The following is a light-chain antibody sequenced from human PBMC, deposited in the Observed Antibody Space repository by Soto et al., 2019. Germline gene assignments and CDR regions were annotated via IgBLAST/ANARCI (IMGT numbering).Light chain of an antibody. Sequence: EIVLTQSPGTLSLSPGERATLSCRASQSVSSSYFAWYQQKPGQAPRLLIYDASSRATGIPDRFSGSGSGTDFTLTISRLAPEDFAVYFCQQYGSSPYTFGQGTKLEIK. J-gene: IGKJ2*01. CDR1: QSVSSSY. CDR3: QQYGSSPYT. CDR2: DAS. V-gene: IGKV3-20*01.